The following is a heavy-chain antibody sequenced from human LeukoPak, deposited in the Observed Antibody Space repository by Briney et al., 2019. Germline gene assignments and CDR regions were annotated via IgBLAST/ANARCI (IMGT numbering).Heavy chain of an antibody. CDR1: GGFISRNSFY. CDR3: ATDPGH. CDR2: IYYSGTT. Sequence: SETLSLTCTVSGGFISRNSFYWGWIRQPPGKGLEWIGSIYYSGTTYYNPSLKSRVTISVDKSKNQFSLKLSSLTAADTAVYYCATDPGHWGQGTLVTASS. J-gene: IGHJ4*02. V-gene: IGHV4-39*07.